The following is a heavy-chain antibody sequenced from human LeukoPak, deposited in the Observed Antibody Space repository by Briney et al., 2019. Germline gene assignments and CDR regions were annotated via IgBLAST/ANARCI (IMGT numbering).Heavy chain of an antibody. V-gene: IGHV4-59*08. D-gene: IGHD3-10*01. Sequence: SETLSLTCTISGGSISSYYWSWIRQSPGKGLEWVGNIYYSGSTIYNPSLKSRVTISVDTSKNQFSLKLSSVTAADTAVYYCARAPNYYGSACEIDYWGQGTLVTVSS. J-gene: IGHJ4*02. CDR3: ARAPNYYGSACEIDY. CDR1: GGSISSYY. CDR2: IYYSGST.